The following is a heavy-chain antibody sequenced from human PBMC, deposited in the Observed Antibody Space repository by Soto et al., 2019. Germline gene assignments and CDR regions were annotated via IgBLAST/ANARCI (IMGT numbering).Heavy chain of an antibody. CDR2: IKQDGSEK. CDR3: ARESSLIPGIAVAGPDFDY. Sequence: EVQLVESGGGLVQPGGSLRLSCAASGFTFSSYWMSWVRQAPGKGLEWVANIKQDGSEKYYVDSVKGRFTISRDNAKNSLYLQMNSLRAEDTAVYYCARESSLIPGIAVAGPDFDYWGQGTLVTVSS. CDR1: GFTFSSYW. D-gene: IGHD6-19*01. J-gene: IGHJ4*02. V-gene: IGHV3-7*01.